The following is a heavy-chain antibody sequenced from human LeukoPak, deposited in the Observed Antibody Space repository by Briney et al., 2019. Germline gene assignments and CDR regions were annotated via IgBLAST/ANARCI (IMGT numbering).Heavy chain of an antibody. J-gene: IGHJ3*02. CDR1: GYTFTSYG. CDR3: ARKQSGVLWFGEVNDAFDI. Sequence: ASVKVSCKASGYTFTSYGISWVRQAPGQGLEWMGWISAYNGNTNYAQKLQGRVTMTTDTSTSTAYMELRSLRSDDTAVYYCARKQSGVLWFGEVNDAFDIWGQGTMVTVSS. V-gene: IGHV1-18*01. D-gene: IGHD3-10*01. CDR2: ISAYNGNT.